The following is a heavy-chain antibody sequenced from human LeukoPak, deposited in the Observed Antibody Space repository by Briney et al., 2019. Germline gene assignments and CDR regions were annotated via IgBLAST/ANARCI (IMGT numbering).Heavy chain of an antibody. V-gene: IGHV1-18*04. J-gene: IGHJ3*02. Sequence: GASVKVSCKASGYTFTGYYMHWVRQAPGQGLEWMGWISAYNGNTNYAQKLQGRVTMTTDTSTSTAYMELRRLRSDDTAVYYCARWTVVPRAFDIWGQGTLVTVSS. CDR2: ISAYNGNT. CDR3: ARWTVVPRAFDI. D-gene: IGHD4-23*01. CDR1: GYTFTGYY.